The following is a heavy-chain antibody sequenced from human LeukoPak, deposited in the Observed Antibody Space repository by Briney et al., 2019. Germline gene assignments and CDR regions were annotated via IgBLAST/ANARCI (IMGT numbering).Heavy chain of an antibody. V-gene: IGHV3-48*03. J-gene: IGHJ4*02. Sequence: PGGSLRLSCAASGFTFSSYEMNWVRQAPGKGLEWVSYISSSGSTIYYADSVKGRFTISRDNAKNSLYLQMNSLRAEDTAVYYCARDNKWLVSYYFDYWGQGTLVTVSS. CDR3: ARDNKWLVSYYFDY. CDR1: GFTFSSYE. CDR2: ISSSGSTI. D-gene: IGHD6-19*01.